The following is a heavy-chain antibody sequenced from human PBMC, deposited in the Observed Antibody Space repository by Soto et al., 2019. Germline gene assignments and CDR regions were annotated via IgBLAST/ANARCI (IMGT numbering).Heavy chain of an antibody. CDR1: GGSISSSSYY. D-gene: IGHD1-1*01. J-gene: IGHJ5*02. CDR3: ARNENDWFDP. Sequence: SETLSLTCTVSGGSISSSSYYWGWIRQPPGKGLEWIGSIYYSGSTYYNPSLKSRVTISVDTSKNQFSLKLSSVTAADTAVYYCARNENDWFDPWGQGTLVTVSS. CDR2: IYYSGST. V-gene: IGHV4-39*01.